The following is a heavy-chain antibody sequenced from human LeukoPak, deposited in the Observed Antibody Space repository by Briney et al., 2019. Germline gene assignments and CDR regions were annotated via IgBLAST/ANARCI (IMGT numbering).Heavy chain of an antibody. V-gene: IGHV4-30-4*01. CDR1: GGSISSGDYY. CDR3: ARINVETANKGSWFDP. D-gene: IGHD5-24*01. CDR2: IYYSGST. Sequence: PSQTLSLTCTVSGGSISSGDYYWSWIRQPPGKGLEWIGYIYYSGSTYYNPSLKSRVTISVDTSKNQFSLKLSSVTAADTAVYYCARINVETANKGSWFDPWGQGTLVTVSS. J-gene: IGHJ5*02.